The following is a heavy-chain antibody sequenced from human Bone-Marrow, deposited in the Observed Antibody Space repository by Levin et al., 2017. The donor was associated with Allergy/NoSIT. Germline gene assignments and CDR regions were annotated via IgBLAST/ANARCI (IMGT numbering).Heavy chain of an antibody. CDR2: ISWDGGST. Sequence: PSETLSLTCAASGFSFEDYAMHWVRHAPGRGLEWVSLISWDGGSTSYGDSVKGRFTISRDNSKNYLYLQMNSLRTEDTALYFCTKDSSGGDSGWYRGYFDSWGQGTQVTVSS. D-gene: IGHD6-19*01. CDR3: TKDSSGGDSGWYRGYFDS. J-gene: IGHJ4*02. CDR1: GFSFEDYA. V-gene: IGHV3-43D*04.